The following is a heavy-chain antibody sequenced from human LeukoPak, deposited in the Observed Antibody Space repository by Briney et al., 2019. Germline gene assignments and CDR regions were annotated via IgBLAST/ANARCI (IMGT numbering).Heavy chain of an antibody. V-gene: IGHV3-53*01. CDR1: GFTVSSNY. J-gene: IGHJ5*02. D-gene: IGHD2-2*01. CDR3: AREQGYCSSTSCYGGPWFDP. CDR2: IYSGGST. Sequence: GGSLRLSCAASGFTVSSNYMSWVRQAPGKGLEWVSVIYSGGSTYYADSVKGRFTISRDNSKNTLYLQMNSLRAEDTAVYYCAREQGYCSSTSCYGGPWFDPWGQGTLVTVSS.